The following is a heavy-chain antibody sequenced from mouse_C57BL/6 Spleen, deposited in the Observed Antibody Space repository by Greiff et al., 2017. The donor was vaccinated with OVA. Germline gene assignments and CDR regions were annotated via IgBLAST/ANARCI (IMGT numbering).Heavy chain of an antibody. J-gene: IGHJ4*01. Sequence: QVQLKQSGAELVKPGASVKISCKASGYAFSSYWMNWVKQRPGKGLEWIGQIYPGDGDTNYNGKFKGKATRTADKSSSTAYMQLSSLTSEDSAVYFCARSGDPYAMDYWGQGTSVTVSS. D-gene: IGHD3-1*01. CDR1: GYAFSSYW. CDR3: ARSGDPYAMDY. CDR2: IYPGDGDT. V-gene: IGHV1-80*01.